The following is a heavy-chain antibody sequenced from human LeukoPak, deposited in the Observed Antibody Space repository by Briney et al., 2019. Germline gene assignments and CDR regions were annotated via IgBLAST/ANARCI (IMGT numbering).Heavy chain of an antibody. J-gene: IGHJ5*02. Sequence: ASVKVSCKASGYTFTSYYMHWVRQAPGQGLEWMGIINPSGGSTSYAQKFQGRVTMTRDTSTSTVYMELSSLRSEDTAVYYCARDDNPDYGDYSTWFDPWGQGTLVTVSS. V-gene: IGHV1-46*01. D-gene: IGHD4-17*01. CDR1: GYTFTSYY. CDR3: ARDDNPDYGDYSTWFDP. CDR2: INPSGGST.